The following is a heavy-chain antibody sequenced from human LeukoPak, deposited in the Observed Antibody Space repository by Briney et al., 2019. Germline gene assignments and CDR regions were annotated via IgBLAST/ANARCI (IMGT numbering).Heavy chain of an antibody. D-gene: IGHD3-10*02. CDR1: GFTFSSYG. CDR3: ARDWTTMAGDYYYGMDV. V-gene: IGHV3-48*03. Sequence: GGSLRPSCAASGFTFSSYGMNSVRQAPGKGLEGASYISRSGSTIYHAASVKGRFTIPRDHANNSPYPQMNSLRAADPALFYCARDWTTMAGDYYYGMDVWGQGTTVTVSS. CDR2: ISRSGSTI. J-gene: IGHJ6*02.